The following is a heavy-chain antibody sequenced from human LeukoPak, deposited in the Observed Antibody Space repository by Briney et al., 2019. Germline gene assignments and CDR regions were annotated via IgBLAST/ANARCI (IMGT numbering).Heavy chain of an antibody. D-gene: IGHD3-22*01. CDR2: IKQDGSEK. Sequence: GGSLRLSCAASGFTFSRYWMSWVRQAPGKGLEWVANIKQDGSEKYYVDSVKGRFTISRDNAKNSLYLQMNSLRAEDTAVYYCARVLDGYYDSSGYYFDYWGQGTLVTVSS. J-gene: IGHJ4*02. V-gene: IGHV3-7*01. CDR1: GFTFSRYW. CDR3: ARVLDGYYDSSGYYFDY.